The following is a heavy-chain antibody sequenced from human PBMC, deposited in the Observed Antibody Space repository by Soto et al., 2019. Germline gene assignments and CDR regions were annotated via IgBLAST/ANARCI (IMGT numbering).Heavy chain of an antibody. Sequence: SETLSLTCSVSGGSISSYSLSWIRQPAGKGLEWIGRIYTSGSTNYNPSLKSRVTMSVDRSKNQFSLRLRSVTAADTAVYYCALQMGCSSGWSTFDSWGQGTLVTVSS. D-gene: IGHD6-19*01. V-gene: IGHV4-4*07. CDR3: ALQMGCSSGWSTFDS. CDR1: GGSISSYS. J-gene: IGHJ4*02. CDR2: IYTSGST.